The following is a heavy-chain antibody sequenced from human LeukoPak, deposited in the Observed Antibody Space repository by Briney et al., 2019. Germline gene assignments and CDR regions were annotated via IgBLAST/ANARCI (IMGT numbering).Heavy chain of an antibody. CDR3: ARGYSSGWYGYYFDY. V-gene: IGHV1-18*01. J-gene: IGHJ4*02. CDR2: ISAYNGNT. Sequence: ASVKVSCKASGYTFTSYGISWVRQAPGQGLEWMGWISAYNGNTNYAQKLQGRVTMTTDTSTSTAYIEMRNLRACDTAVYYCARGYSSGWYGYYFDYWGQGTLVTVSS. CDR1: GYTFTSYG. D-gene: IGHD6-19*01.